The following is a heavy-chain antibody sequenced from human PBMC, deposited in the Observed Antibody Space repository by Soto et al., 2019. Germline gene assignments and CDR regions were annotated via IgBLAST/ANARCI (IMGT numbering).Heavy chain of an antibody. J-gene: IGHJ6*02. CDR2: IIPIFGTA. CDR3: ARVDPSDSSGYYSLDYYYGMDV. Sequence: SLKVSCKASGGTFSIYAISWVRQAPGQGLEWMGGIIPIFGTANYAQKFQGRVTITADESTSTAYMELSSLRSEDTAVYYCARVDPSDSSGYYSLDYYYGMDVWGQGTTVTVSS. D-gene: IGHD3-22*01. V-gene: IGHV1-69*13. CDR1: GGTFSIYA.